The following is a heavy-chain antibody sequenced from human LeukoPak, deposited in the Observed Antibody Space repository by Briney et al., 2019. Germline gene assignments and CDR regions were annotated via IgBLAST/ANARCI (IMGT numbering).Heavy chain of an antibody. V-gene: IGHV4-34*01. CDR2: INHSGST. J-gene: IGHJ3*02. CDR1: GGSFSGYY. Sequence: PSETLSLTCAVYGGSFSGYYWSWIRQPPGKGLEWIGEINHSGSTNYNPSLKSRVTISVDTSKNQFSLKLSSVTAADTAVYYCARDFPTFDIWGQGTMVTVSS. CDR3: ARDFPTFDI.